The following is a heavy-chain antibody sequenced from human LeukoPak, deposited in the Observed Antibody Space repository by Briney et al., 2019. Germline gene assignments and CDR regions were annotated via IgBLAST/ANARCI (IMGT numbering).Heavy chain of an antibody. CDR3: ASPRATVTTSYYYGMDV. J-gene: IGHJ6*02. V-gene: IGHV1-69*04. CDR1: GGTFSSYA. Sequence: GASVKVSCKASGGTFSSYAISWVRQAPGQGLEWMGRIIPILGIANYAQKFQGRVTITADKSTSTAYMELSSLRSEDTAVYYCASPRATVTTSYYYGMDVWGQGTTVTVSS. D-gene: IGHD4-17*01. CDR2: IIPILGIA.